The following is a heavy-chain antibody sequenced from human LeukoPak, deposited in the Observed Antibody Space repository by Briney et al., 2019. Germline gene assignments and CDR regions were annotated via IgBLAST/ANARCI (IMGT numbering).Heavy chain of an antibody. CDR3: ARIVYGDYVDY. D-gene: IGHD4-17*01. CDR2: ISNSGGTT. Sequence: GGSLRLSCAASGFNFSEYYMGWIRQAPGKGLEWVSYISNSGGTTYYADSVKGRFTISRDDAKNSLFLQMNSLRAEDTAVYYCARIVYGDYVDYWGQGTLVTVSS. J-gene: IGHJ4*02. CDR1: GFNFSEYY. V-gene: IGHV3-11*01.